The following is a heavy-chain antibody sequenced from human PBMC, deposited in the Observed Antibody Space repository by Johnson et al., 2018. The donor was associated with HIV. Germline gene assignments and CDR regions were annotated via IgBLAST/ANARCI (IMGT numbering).Heavy chain of an antibody. V-gene: IGHV3-66*01. CDR1: GFTVSSNY. D-gene: IGHD3-10*01. CDR2: IYSGGST. Sequence: VQLVESGGGLVQPGGSLRLSCAASGFTVSSNYMSWVRQAPGKGLEWVSVIYSGGSTYYADSVKGRFTISRDNSKNMMYLQMNSLRAEDTAVYYCARAFSYCASDIWGQGTMVTVSS. CDR3: ARAFSYCASDI. J-gene: IGHJ3*02.